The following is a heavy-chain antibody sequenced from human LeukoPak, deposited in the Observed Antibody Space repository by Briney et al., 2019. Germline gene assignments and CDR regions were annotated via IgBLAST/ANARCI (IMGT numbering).Heavy chain of an antibody. Sequence: SETLSLTCTVSGGSISSYYWSWIWQPPGKGLEWIGYIYFSGSTNYNPSLKSRVTISVDTSKNQFSLKLSSVTAADTAVYYCARHGGWFGSNWFDPWGQGTLVTVSS. CDR1: GGSISSYY. J-gene: IGHJ5*02. V-gene: IGHV4-59*08. CDR2: IYFSGST. D-gene: IGHD3-10*01. CDR3: ARHGGWFGSNWFDP.